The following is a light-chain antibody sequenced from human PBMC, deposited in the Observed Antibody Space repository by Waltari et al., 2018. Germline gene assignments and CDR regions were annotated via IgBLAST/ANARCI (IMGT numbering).Light chain of an antibody. V-gene: IGKV3-15*01. CDR2: AAS. CDR3: QRYNNWPPLT. J-gene: IGKJ4*01. CDR1: QSVKDE. Sequence: EIVMTQSPGTLSASPGERVTLSCRASQSVKDELAWYQQKPGQAPRLPIYAASTRAADIPARFSGSGSGTDFTLTISSLQSEDFAVYYCQRYNNWPPLTFGGGTKVEIK.